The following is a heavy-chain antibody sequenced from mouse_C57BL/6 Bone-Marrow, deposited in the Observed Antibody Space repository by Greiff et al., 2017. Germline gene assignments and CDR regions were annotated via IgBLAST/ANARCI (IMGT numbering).Heavy chain of an antibody. J-gene: IGHJ4*01. Sequence: QVQLQQSGAELVRPGASVKLSCKASGYTFTDYYINWVKQRPGQGLEWIARIYPGSGNTYYNEKFKGKATLTAEKSSSTAYMQLSSLTSEDSAVYFCARLWLRRRDYAMDYWGQGTSVTVSS. CDR2: IYPGSGNT. CDR3: ARLWLRRRDYAMDY. D-gene: IGHD2-2*01. V-gene: IGHV1-76*01. CDR1: GYTFTDYY.